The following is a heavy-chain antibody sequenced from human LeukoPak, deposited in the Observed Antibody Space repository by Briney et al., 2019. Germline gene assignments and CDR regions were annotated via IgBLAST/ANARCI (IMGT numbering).Heavy chain of an antibody. D-gene: IGHD5-18*01. Sequence: SETLSLTCTASGVSMRTHHWSWVRQAPGKGLEWVGYVFGGGRTKENASVKSRVTLSADTSKNQLSLSLSSVTPAHTAVYYCTTIKRGNIFGYFDFWGQGILVTVSS. V-gene: IGHV4-59*11. CDR2: VFGGGRT. J-gene: IGHJ4*02. CDR3: TTIKRGNIFGYFDF. CDR1: GVSMRTHH.